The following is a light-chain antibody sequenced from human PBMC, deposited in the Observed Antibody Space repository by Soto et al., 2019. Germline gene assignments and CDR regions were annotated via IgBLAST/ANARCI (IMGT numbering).Light chain of an antibody. CDR2: WAS. CDR3: QQDASSTWT. V-gene: IGKV4-1*01. Sequence: DIVMTQSPDSLTVSLGERATINCKSSQSVLYNPNNKNYLAWFQQKPGQPPKLLIYWASNRESGDPDRLSGSGSGTDVTLATKSLQAEDVAVYYCQQDASSTWTLGQGSK. CDR1: QSVLYNPNNKNY. J-gene: IGKJ1*01.